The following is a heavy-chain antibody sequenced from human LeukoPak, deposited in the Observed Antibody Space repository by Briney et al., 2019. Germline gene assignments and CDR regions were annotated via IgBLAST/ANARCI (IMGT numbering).Heavy chain of an antibody. CDR2: TSSSSSTI. D-gene: IGHD3-10*01. CDR3: ARDPPPVYGSGRGGFDH. Sequence: EGSLRLSCAASGFTFSSYSMNWVRQAPGKGLEWVSYTSSSSSTIYYADSVKGRFTISRDNAKNSLYLQMNSLRAEDTAVYYCARDPPPVYGSGRGGFDHWGQGTLVTVSS. V-gene: IGHV3-48*01. J-gene: IGHJ4*02. CDR1: GFTFSSYS.